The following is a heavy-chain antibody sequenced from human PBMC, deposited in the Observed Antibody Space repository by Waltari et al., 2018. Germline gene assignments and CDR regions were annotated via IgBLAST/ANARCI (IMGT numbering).Heavy chain of an antibody. V-gene: IGHV4-34*01. Sequence: QVQLQQWGAGLLKPSETMSLPCDVYGGSFSGSYLRWIRQPPRKGLEWIGEINHSGSTNSYPSLKSRVTISVDTSKNHVSLKLSSLTAADTAVYYCARGHYYYYYYMDVWGKGTTVTVSS. CDR1: GGSFSGSY. CDR3: ARGHYYYYYYMDV. CDR2: INHSGST. J-gene: IGHJ6*03.